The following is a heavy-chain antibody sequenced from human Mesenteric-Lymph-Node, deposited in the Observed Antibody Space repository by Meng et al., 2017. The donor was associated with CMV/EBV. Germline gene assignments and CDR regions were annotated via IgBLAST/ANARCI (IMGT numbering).Heavy chain of an antibody. Sequence: GESLKISCAASGFTFSSYSMSWVRQAPGKGLEWVSVISGGGSNTYYADSVKGRFTISRDNSKNTLYLQMNSLRAEDTAVFYCAKDSRRFDSWGQGTLVTVSS. CDR1: GFTFSSYS. V-gene: IGHV3-23*01. J-gene: IGHJ4*02. CDR3: AKDSRRFDS. CDR2: ISGGGSNT.